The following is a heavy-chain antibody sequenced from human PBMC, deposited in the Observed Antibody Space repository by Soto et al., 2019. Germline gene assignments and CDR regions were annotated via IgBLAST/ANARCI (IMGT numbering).Heavy chain of an antibody. CDR3: ARQTLNLRFLEWLPGAFDY. Sequence: PSETLSLTCTVSGGSISSSSYYWGWIRQPPGKGLEWIGSIYYSGSTYYNPSLKSRVTISVDTSKNQFSLKLSSVTAADTAVYYCARQTLNLRFLEWLPGAFDYWGQGTLVTVSS. D-gene: IGHD3-3*01. CDR2: IYYSGST. CDR1: GGSISSSSYY. V-gene: IGHV4-39*01. J-gene: IGHJ4*02.